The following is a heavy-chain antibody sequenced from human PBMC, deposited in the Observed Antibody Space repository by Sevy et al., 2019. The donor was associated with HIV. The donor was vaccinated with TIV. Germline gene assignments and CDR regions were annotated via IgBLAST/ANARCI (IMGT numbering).Heavy chain of an antibody. V-gene: IGHV3-74*01. D-gene: IGHD3-22*01. CDR1: VFTFSSYW. Sequence: GGSLRLSCAASVFTFSSYWMHWVRQVPGKGLVWVSRINTDGSSTNNEDSVKGRFTISRDNAKSTLYLQMNSLRAEDTAVYYCVRARSGYFLDYWGQGTLVTVSS. CDR3: VRARSGYFLDY. J-gene: IGHJ4*02. CDR2: INTDGSST.